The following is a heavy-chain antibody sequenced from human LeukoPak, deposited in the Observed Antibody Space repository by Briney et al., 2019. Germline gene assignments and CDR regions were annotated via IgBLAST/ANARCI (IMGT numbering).Heavy chain of an antibody. D-gene: IGHD3-22*01. CDR2: IRHDGITK. Sequence: GSLRLSCVASGFTSGSYGMHWVRQAPGKGLEWVAFIRHDGITKYYSDSVKGRFTVSRDNSKNILYLEMNSPRVEDTAVYYCVKDPEWLLLYFDYWGQGTLVTVSS. J-gene: IGHJ4*02. V-gene: IGHV3-30*02. CDR1: GFTSGSYG. CDR3: VKDPEWLLLYFDY.